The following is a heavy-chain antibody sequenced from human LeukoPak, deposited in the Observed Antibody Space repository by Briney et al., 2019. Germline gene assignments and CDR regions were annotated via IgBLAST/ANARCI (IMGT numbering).Heavy chain of an antibody. J-gene: IGHJ6*04. Sequence: GGSLRLSCAASGFTVNNAWMTWVRQAPGKGLEWVSYISSSGSTIYYAHSEKGRFTISRDNAKNSLYLQMNSLRAEDTAVYYCAELGITMIGGVWGKGTTVTISS. D-gene: IGHD3-10*02. CDR2: ISSSGSTI. CDR3: AELGITMIGGV. V-gene: IGHV3-48*03. CDR1: GFTVNNAW.